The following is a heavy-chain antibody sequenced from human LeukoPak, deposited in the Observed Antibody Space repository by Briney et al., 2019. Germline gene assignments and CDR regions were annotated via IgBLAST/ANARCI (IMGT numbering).Heavy chain of an antibody. D-gene: IGHD1-26*01. V-gene: IGHV3-7*01. Sequence: GESLRLSCAASGFTLSSYWMTWVRPAPGKGLEWVDNIKQDGSEKYYVDSGKGRFTISRDNAKNSLYLQMDSLRAEDTAVYYCARYSGSYFGFDYWGQGTLVTVSS. CDR2: IKQDGSEK. J-gene: IGHJ4*02. CDR3: ARYSGSYFGFDY. CDR1: GFTLSSYW.